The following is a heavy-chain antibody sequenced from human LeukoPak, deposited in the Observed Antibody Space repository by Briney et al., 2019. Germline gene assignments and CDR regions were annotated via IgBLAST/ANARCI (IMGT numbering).Heavy chain of an antibody. J-gene: IGHJ4*02. V-gene: IGHV1-18*04. CDR2: ISAYNGNT. D-gene: IGHD2-15*01. Sequence: ASVKVSCKASGYTFTGYYMHWVRQAPGQGLEWMGWISAYNGNTNYAQKLQGRVTMTTDTSTSTAYMELRSLRSDDTAVYYCARDIGHAVVVAATADFDYWGQGTLVTVSS. CDR1: GYTFTGYY. CDR3: ARDIGHAVVVAATADFDY.